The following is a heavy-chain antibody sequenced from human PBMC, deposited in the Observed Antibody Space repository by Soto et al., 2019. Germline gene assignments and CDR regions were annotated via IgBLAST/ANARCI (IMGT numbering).Heavy chain of an antibody. D-gene: IGHD3-9*01. CDR2: IYYSGST. Sequence: SETLSLTCTVSGGSISSYYWSWIRQPPGKGLEWIGYIYYSGSTNYNPSLKSRVTISVDTSKNQFSLKLSSVTAADTAVYYCGRDNRPYDILTGYYPWFDPWGQGTLVTVSS. CDR1: GGSISSYY. V-gene: IGHV4-59*01. CDR3: GRDNRPYDILTGYYPWFDP. J-gene: IGHJ5*02.